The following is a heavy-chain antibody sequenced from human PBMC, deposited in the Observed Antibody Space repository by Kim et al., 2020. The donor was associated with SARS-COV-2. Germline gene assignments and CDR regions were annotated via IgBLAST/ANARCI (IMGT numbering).Heavy chain of an antibody. CDR1: GGIFKSYL. Sequence: SVKVSCKASGGIFKSYLFSWVRQAPGQGLEWMGGITPMYGTVSYAQRFQGRVTITADESTTTAYMEISSLTADDTAIYYCARGLEHCSGGSCYSFHVWGQGTAVTVSS. J-gene: IGHJ6*02. CDR2: ITPMYGTV. CDR3: ARGLEHCSGGSCYSFHV. V-gene: IGHV1-69*13. D-gene: IGHD2-15*01.